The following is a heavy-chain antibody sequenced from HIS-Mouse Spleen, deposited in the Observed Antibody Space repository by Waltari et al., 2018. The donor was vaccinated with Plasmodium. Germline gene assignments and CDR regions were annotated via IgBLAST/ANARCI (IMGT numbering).Heavy chain of an antibody. CDR3: ARDRSAAALLGY. Sequence: EVQLVESGGGLVKPGGSLRLSCAASGFTFSSYSMNWVRQAPGKGLEWVYSISSSSSYIYYANSVKGRFTISRDNAKNSLYLQMNSLRAEDTAVYYCARDRSAAALLGYWGQGTLVTVSS. J-gene: IGHJ4*02. D-gene: IGHD6-13*01. CDR1: GFTFSSYS. CDR2: ISSSSSYI. V-gene: IGHV3-21*01.